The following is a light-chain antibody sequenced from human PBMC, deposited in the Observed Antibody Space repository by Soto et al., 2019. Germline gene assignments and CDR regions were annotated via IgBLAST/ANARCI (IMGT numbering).Light chain of an antibody. V-gene: IGKV3-20*01. J-gene: IGKJ4*01. CDR3: QQYGTSPTLT. CDR1: QSVSSY. Sequence: IVFTQSPATLSLSPGERATLSCRASQSVSSYLAWYQQKPGQAPSLLIYDTSSRANGIPDRFSGTGSATDLTLTLSRLEPEDFAVYDGQQYGTSPTLTFCGGTKVDIK. CDR2: DTS.